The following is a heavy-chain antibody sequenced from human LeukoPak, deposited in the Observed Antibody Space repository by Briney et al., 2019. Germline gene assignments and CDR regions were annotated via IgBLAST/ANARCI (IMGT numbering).Heavy chain of an antibody. D-gene: IGHD6-19*01. CDR2: ISSTSSYI. J-gene: IGHJ4*02. V-gene: IGHV3-21*01. CDR3: ARDGLDYFDY. Sequence: GGSLRLSCASSAFTFSNYSMNWVRQAPGKGLEWVSSISSTSSYIYYADSVKGRFTISRDNAKNSLYLQMNSQRADDTAVYYCARDGLDYFDYWGQGTLVTVSS. CDR1: AFTFSNYS.